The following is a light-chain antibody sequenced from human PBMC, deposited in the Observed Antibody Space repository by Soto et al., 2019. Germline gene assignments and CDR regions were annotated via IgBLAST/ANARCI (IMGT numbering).Light chain of an antibody. V-gene: IGLV2-8*01. Sequence: QSALTQPPSASGSPGQSVTISCTGTSSDVGGYNYVSWYQQLPDKAPKLMIYEVSKRPSGVPDRFSGSKSGNTASLTVSGLRAEDDADYYCSSYAGSNNLVVFGGGTKLTVL. CDR3: SSYAGSNNLVV. CDR1: SSDVGGYNY. J-gene: IGLJ2*01. CDR2: EVS.